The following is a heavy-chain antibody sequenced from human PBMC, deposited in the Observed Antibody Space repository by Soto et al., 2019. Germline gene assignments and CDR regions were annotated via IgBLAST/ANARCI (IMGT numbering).Heavy chain of an antibody. V-gene: IGHV3-30*12. CDR1: GGAFRTNY. CDR2: MSYDGCNK. Sequence: AVTLTCIAPGGAFRTNYKHWVRRPPGKGLELLAVMSYDGCNKNHSDSVQSRLTISRDNTTNTLSRQMDSLRIEDTAVYYCAREGGFNVQADYYYYGLDVWGTGTPVPVFS. CDR3: AREGGFNVQADYYYYGLDV. D-gene: IGHD3-10*01. J-gene: IGHJ6*04.